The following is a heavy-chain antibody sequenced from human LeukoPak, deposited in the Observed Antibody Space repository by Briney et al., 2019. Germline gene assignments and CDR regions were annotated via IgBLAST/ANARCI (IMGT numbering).Heavy chain of an antibody. Sequence: ASVKVSCKASGGTFSSYAISWVRRAPGQGLEWKGWISAYNGNTNYAQKLQGRVTMTTDTSTSTAYMELRSLRSDDTAVYYCASDPKYQYCSGGSCHFQHWGQGTLVTVSS. CDR2: ISAYNGNT. V-gene: IGHV1-18*01. J-gene: IGHJ1*01. CDR1: GGTFSSYA. D-gene: IGHD2-15*01. CDR3: ASDPKYQYCSGGSCHFQH.